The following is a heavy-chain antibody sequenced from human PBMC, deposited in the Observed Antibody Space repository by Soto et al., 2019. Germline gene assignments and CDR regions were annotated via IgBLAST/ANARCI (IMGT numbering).Heavy chain of an antibody. V-gene: IGHV1-46*01. CDR1: GYTFTNYY. CDR3: AKDSFLGSSRVFDY. D-gene: IGHD6-6*01. J-gene: IGHJ4*02. CDR2: INPSGGST. Sequence: ASVKVSCKASGYTFTNYYIHWVRQAPGQGLEWMGMINPSGGSTRYAQKFQGRVTMTSDTSTTTVYMELSGLTSEDTAVYYCAKDSFLGSSRVFDYWGQGTLVTVSS.